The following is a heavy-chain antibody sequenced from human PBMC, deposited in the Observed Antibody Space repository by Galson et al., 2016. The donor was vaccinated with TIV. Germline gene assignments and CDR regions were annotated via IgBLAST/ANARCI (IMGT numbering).Heavy chain of an antibody. D-gene: IGHD3-10*01. V-gene: IGHV1-69*13. J-gene: IGHJ6*03. Sequence: SVKVSCKASGDTFASYAFSWVRQAPGQGLEVMGRIIPILGSSDYAQRFQGRVTITADASTRTVYMELRSLRSEDTAMYYCARVRFGELSGYYYYMDVWGKGTTATVSS. CDR3: ARVRFGELSGYYYYMDV. CDR2: IIPILGSS. CDR1: GDTFASYA.